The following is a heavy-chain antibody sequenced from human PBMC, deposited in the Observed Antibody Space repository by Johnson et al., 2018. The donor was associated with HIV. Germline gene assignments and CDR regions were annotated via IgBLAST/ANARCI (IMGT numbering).Heavy chain of an antibody. V-gene: IGHV3-30*18. D-gene: IGHD6-6*01. CDR1: GIIFSHYG. CDR2: ISYDGIKT. CDR3: AKDMGYSSSYDAFDI. J-gene: IGHJ3*02. Sequence: QVRLVESGGGVVQPGRSLRLSCAVSGIIFSHYGMHWVRQAPGKGLEWVALISYDGIKTYYVDSVKARFTISRDDARNTLYLQMNSLRIEDTALYYCAKDMGYSSSYDAFDIWGQGTMVTVSS.